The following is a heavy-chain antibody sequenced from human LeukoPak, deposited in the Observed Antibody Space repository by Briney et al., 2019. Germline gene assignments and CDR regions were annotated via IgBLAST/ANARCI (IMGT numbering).Heavy chain of an antibody. J-gene: IGHJ6*02. CDR1: GGSISPYY. D-gene: IGHD1-26*01. CDR2: IYYSGST. V-gene: IGHV4-59*01. Sequence: TRSLIWTVSGGSISPYYCGCIRQSPGNLLGWMGYIYYSGSTNRNPSLKSRVTISVDTSKNQFDMKLSSVTAADTAVYYCARSHPLVDVSPQFGLDVWGQGTTVTVSS. CDR3: ARSHPLVDVSPQFGLDV.